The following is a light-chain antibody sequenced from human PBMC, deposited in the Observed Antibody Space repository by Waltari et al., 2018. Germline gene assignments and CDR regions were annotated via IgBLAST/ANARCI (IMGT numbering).Light chain of an antibody. CDR3: QQSYSTPS. CDR1: QSITNY. Sequence: DIQMTQSPSSLSASVGDRVTITCRASQSITNYVNWYQQKVGKPPSRLIYAGSSLQSGFPSRFSGSGSGTDFTLTINSLQPEDFATYYCQQSYSTPSFGPGTTVDVK. V-gene: IGKV1-39*01. J-gene: IGKJ3*01. CDR2: AGS.